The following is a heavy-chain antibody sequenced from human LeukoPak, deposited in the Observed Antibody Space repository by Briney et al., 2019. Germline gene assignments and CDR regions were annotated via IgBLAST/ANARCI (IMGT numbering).Heavy chain of an antibody. V-gene: IGHV4-38-2*02. CDR2: MYHSGST. CDR3: ARLSGRDYCFDS. D-gene: IGHD2/OR15-2a*01. J-gene: IGHJ4*02. CDR1: GYSISSAYY. Sequence: PSETLSLTCSVSGYSISSAYYWGWIRQPPGKGLEWIGTMYHSGSTNYNPSLKSRVTISVDTSKNQFSLKLSSVTAADTAVYYCARLSGRDYCFDSWGQGTLVTVSS.